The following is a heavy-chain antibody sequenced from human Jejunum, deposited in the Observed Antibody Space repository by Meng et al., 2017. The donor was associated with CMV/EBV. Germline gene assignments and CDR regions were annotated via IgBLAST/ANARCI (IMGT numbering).Heavy chain of an antibody. CDR2: ISTSSTYM. V-gene: IGHV3-21*01. CDR3: ARGIGQLAFDS. J-gene: IGHJ4*02. D-gene: IGHD6-6*01. Sequence: ASAAFTFSSYSFNWVRQATGHGLEWVATISTSSTYMFYEDSVKGRFTISRDDAKKTVYLQMTSLRAEDTAVYYCARGIGQLAFDSWGQGTLVTVSS. CDR1: AFTFSSYS.